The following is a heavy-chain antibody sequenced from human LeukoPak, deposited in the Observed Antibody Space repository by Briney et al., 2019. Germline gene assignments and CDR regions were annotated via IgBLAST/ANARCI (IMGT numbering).Heavy chain of an antibody. Sequence: SGGSLRLSCAASGFTFSSYGMSWVRQAPGKGLEWVSAISGSGGSTYYADSVKGRFTISRDNSKNTLYLQMNSLRAEDTAVYYCAKDLDSSGYYRSRFNPDYWGQGTLVTVSS. V-gene: IGHV3-23*01. CDR1: GFTFSSYG. D-gene: IGHD3-22*01. CDR2: ISGSGGST. CDR3: AKDLDSSGYYRSRFNPDY. J-gene: IGHJ4*02.